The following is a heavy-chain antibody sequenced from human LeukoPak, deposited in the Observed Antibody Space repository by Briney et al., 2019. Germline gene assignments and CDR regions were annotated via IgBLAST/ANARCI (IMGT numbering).Heavy chain of an antibody. J-gene: IGHJ5*02. V-gene: IGHV4-59*01. CDR1: GGSISSYY. CDR3: ARVGTINWFDP. D-gene: IGHD2-8*01. CDR2: IYYSGST. Sequence: SETLSLTCTVSGGSISSYYWSWIRQPPGKGLEWIGHIYYSGSTNYNPSLKSRVTISVDTSKNQFSLKLSSVTAADTAVYYCARVGTINWFDPWGQGTLVTVTS.